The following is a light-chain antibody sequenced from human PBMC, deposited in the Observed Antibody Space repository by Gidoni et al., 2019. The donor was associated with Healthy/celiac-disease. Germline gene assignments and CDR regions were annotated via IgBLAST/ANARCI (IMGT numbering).Light chain of an antibody. Sequence: DIQMTQSPSFLSASVGDRVTITCRASQGISSYLAWYQQKPGKAPKLLIYAASTLQSGVPSRFSGSGSATAFSLPTSSLQPADFATSYCHQLNSYPSITFGQGTRLEIK. V-gene: IGKV1-9*01. CDR1: QGISSY. CDR3: HQLNSYPSIT. J-gene: IGKJ5*01. CDR2: AAS.